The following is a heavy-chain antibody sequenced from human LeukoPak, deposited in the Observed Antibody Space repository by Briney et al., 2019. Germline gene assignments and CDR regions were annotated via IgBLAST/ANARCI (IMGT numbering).Heavy chain of an antibody. CDR2: ISGSSSYI. Sequence: PGGSLRLSCAASGFTFSSYSMNWVRQAPGKGLEWVSSISGSSSYIYYADSVKGRFTISRDNAKNSLYLQMNSLRAEDTAVYYCARGGLLWFGESHYFDYWGQGTLVTVSS. CDR3: ARGGLLWFGESHYFDY. CDR1: GFTFSSYS. V-gene: IGHV3-21*01. D-gene: IGHD3-10*01. J-gene: IGHJ4*02.